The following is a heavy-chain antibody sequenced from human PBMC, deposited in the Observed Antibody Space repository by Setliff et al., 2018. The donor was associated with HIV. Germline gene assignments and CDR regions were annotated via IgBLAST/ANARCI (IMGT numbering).Heavy chain of an antibody. Sequence: ASVKVSCKPSGYTFTTYGLSWVRQAPGQGLEWMGWISTYSDETSYAQKFQDRLTMTTDTSTTTAYMELRRLKSDDTGVYFCAREVGITVFGVVGYFDYWGQGTLVTVSS. J-gene: IGHJ4*02. V-gene: IGHV1-18*01. CDR3: AREVGITVFGVVGYFDY. CDR1: GYTFTTYG. D-gene: IGHD3-3*01. CDR2: ISTYSDET.